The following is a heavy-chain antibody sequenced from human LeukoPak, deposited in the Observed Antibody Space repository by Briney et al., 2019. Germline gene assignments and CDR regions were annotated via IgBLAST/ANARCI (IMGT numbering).Heavy chain of an antibody. Sequence: PGGSLRLSSAASGFTFSSYAMAWVRQAPGKGLECVSGITGSGGRTYYADSVKGRFTISRDNSKNTLYLQMSSLRAEDTAVYYCAKRDYSDSNTYAPLFDYWGQGTLVTVSS. V-gene: IGHV3-23*01. CDR1: GFTFSSYA. CDR3: AKRDYSDSNTYAPLFDY. J-gene: IGHJ4*02. D-gene: IGHD3-22*01. CDR2: ITGSGGRT.